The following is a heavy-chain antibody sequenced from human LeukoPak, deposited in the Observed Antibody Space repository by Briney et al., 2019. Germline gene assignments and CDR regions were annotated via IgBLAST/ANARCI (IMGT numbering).Heavy chain of an antibody. CDR2: INTDGSGT. J-gene: IGHJ4*02. CDR3: AGYYYDSRGYFAHDY. D-gene: IGHD3-22*01. V-gene: IGHV3-74*01. Sequence: GGSLRLSXAASGFSFSTYWMHWVRQVPGKGLVWLSRINTDGSGTNYADSVKGRFTVSRDNAKNTLYLQMNSLRAEDTAVYFCAGYYYDSRGYFAHDYWGQGTLVIVSS. CDR1: GFSFSTYW.